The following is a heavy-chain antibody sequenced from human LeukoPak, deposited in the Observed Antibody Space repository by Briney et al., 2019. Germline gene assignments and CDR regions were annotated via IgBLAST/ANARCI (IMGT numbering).Heavy chain of an antibody. CDR3: ARGVMITFGGVIPNYFDY. CDR2: IKQDGSEK. V-gene: IGHV3-7*01. D-gene: IGHD3-16*02. J-gene: IGHJ4*02. CDR1: GFTFSSYW. Sequence: PGGSLRLSCAASGFTFSSYWMSWVRQAPGKGLEWVANIKQDGSEKYYVDSVKGRFTISRDNAKNSLYLQMNSLRAEDTAVYYCARGVMITFGGVIPNYFDYWGQGTLVTVSS.